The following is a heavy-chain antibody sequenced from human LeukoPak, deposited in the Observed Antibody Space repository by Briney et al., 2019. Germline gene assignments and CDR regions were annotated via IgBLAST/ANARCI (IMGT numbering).Heavy chain of an antibody. CDR3: ARLHYFDTTGCPDY. D-gene: IGHD3-22*01. V-gene: IGHV4-59*08. J-gene: IGHJ4*02. Sequence: SETLSLTCTVSGGSISSYYWSWIRQPPGKGLEWIGYIYYSGSTNYNPSLKSRVTISVDTSKNQFSLKLTSVTAADTAVYYCARLHYFDTTGCPDYWGQGTLVTVSS. CDR1: GGSISSYY. CDR2: IYYSGST.